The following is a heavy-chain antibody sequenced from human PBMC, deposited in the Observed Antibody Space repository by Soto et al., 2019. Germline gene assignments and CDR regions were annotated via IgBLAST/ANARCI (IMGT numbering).Heavy chain of an antibody. CDR1: GYTFTSYG. J-gene: IGHJ5*02. CDR2: INAANGDT. CDR3: VRRHVSATGIDWFDH. V-gene: IGHV1-3*01. Sequence: RXSVNVSCKASGYTFTSYGIHWVRQAPGQRLEWMGWINAANGDTKYSPKFQGRVTITRDTSASTAYMELSSLRSEDTAVYYCVRRHVSATGIDWFDHWGQGTLVTVSS. D-gene: IGHD6-13*01.